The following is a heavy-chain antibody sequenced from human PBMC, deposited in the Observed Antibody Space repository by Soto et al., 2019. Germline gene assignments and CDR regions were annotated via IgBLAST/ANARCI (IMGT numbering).Heavy chain of an antibody. D-gene: IGHD4-17*01. CDR3: ARDGYLTTVVTLGAFDI. Sequence: EVQLVESGGGLIQPGGSLRLSCAASGFTVSRNYMSWVRQAPGKGLEWVSVICGGGSRYYADSVKGRFTISRDNSKNTLYLQMNSLRAEDTAVYYCARDGYLTTVVTLGAFDIWGQGTMVTVSS. CDR2: ICGGGSR. CDR1: GFTVSRNY. V-gene: IGHV3-53*01. J-gene: IGHJ3*02.